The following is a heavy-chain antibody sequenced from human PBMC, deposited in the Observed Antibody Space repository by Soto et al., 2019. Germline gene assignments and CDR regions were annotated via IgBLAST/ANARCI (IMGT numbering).Heavy chain of an antibody. Sequence: ASVKVSCKASGYVLRTRGSCWVRQAPGQGLEWMGWISVYSGNTDYARKFQDRVTMTTDTSTNTAYMELTTLTSDDTAVYYCARVARAPDYWGQGTLVTVSS. V-gene: IGHV1-18*01. J-gene: IGHJ4*02. CDR2: ISVYSGNT. CDR1: GYVLRTRG. CDR3: ARVARAPDY.